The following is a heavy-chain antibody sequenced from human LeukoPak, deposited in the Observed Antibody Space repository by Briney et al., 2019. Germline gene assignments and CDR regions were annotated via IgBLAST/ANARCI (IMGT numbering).Heavy chain of an antibody. J-gene: IGHJ4*02. CDR1: GSSFNTYY. Sequence: SETLSLTCSVSGSSFNTYYWSWIRQPAGKGLEWIERIHTSGSADYSPSLQSRVTISVDMSKKEFSLEPTSVTAADTAVYYCARDIVYLIDEDYGWGQGILVTVSS. CDR3: ARDIVYLIDEDYG. V-gene: IGHV4-4*07. CDR2: IHTSGSA. D-gene: IGHD4-17*01.